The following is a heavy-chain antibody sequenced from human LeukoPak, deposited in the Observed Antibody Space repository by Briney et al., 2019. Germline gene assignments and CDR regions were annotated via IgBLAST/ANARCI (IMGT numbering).Heavy chain of an antibody. J-gene: IGHJ4*02. CDR3: AKDLGTGYSSGWYPLYFDY. Sequence: GGSLRLSCAASGFTFSSYGMHWVRQAPGKGLEWAAVISFDGGNKYYADSVKGRFTISRNNSKNTLYLQMNSLRAEDTAVYYCAKDLGTGYSSGWYPLYFDYWGQGTLVTVSS. CDR2: ISFDGGNK. CDR1: GFTFSSYG. D-gene: IGHD6-19*01. V-gene: IGHV3-30*18.